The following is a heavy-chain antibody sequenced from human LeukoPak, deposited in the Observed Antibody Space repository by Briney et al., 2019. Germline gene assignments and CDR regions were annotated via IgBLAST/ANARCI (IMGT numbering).Heavy chain of an antibody. CDR3: ARETKLEWLLIFDY. D-gene: IGHD3-3*01. CDR1: GYTFTGYY. V-gene: IGHV1-2*06. CDR2: INPNSGGT. Sequence: ASVKVSCKASGYTFTGYYLHWVRQAPGQGPEWMGRINPNSGGTNYAQKFQGRVTMTRDTPINTAYMELSRLRSDDTAVYYCARETKLEWLLIFDYWGQGTLVTVSS. J-gene: IGHJ4*02.